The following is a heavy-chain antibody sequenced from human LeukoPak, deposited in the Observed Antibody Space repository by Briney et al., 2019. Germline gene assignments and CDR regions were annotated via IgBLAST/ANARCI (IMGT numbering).Heavy chain of an antibody. Sequence: SETLSLTCAVYGGSFSSYYWSWLRQPPGKGLEWIGYIYYSGSTNYNPSLKSRVTISVDTSKKQFSLKLTSVTVADTAVYYCARETSQKGAHYMDVWGKGTTVTISS. CDR3: ARETSQKGAHYMDV. CDR1: GGSFSSYY. J-gene: IGHJ6*03. D-gene: IGHD3-16*01. CDR2: IYYSGST. V-gene: IGHV4-59*01.